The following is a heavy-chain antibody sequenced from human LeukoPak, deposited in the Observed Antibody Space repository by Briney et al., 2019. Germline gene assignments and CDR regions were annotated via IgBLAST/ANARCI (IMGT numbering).Heavy chain of an antibody. J-gene: IGHJ4*02. D-gene: IGHD6-13*01. CDR2: INPNSGGT. CDR1: GYTFTGYY. V-gene: IGHV1-2*04. Sequence: ASVKVSCKASGYTFTGYYMHWVRQAPGQGLEWMGWINPNSGGTNYAQKFQGWVTMTRDTSISTVYMELSRLRSDDTAVYYCARVAGRGYIDYWGQGTLVTVSS. CDR3: ARVAGRGYIDY.